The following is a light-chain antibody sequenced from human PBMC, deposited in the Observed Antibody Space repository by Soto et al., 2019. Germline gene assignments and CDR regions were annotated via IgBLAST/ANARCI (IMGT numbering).Light chain of an antibody. CDR3: LQYYNYPWT. CDR1: QGIRND. V-gene: IGKV1-6*01. CDR2: AAS. Sequence: AIQMTQSPSSLSASVGDRVTITCRASQGIRNDLGWYQQKPGKAPKLLIYAASSLQSGVPSRFSGSGSGTDFTLTNSSLQPEDFANYYCLQYYNYPWTFGQGTKVEIK. J-gene: IGKJ1*01.